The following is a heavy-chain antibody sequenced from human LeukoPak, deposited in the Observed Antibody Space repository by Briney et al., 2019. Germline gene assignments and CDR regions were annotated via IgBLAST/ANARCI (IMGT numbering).Heavy chain of an antibody. Sequence: GGSLRLSCAASGFTFSHYSMHWVRQAPGKGLEWVATLDLSGVYIYYADSLKGRFTTSRDNSKNTLYLQLSGLRADDTAVYYCARTGSGSCLRAATGTCFDHWGQGTLVTVSS. V-gene: IGHV3-23*01. D-gene: IGHD6-13*01. CDR2: LDLSGVYI. J-gene: IGHJ4*02. CDR3: ARTGSGSCLRAATGTCFDH. CDR1: GFTFSHYS.